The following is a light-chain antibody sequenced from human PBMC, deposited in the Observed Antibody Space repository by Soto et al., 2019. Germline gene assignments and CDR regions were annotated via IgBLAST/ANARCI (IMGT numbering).Light chain of an antibody. CDR2: DAS. J-gene: IGKJ2*01. CDR3: QQRSNWPAYT. V-gene: IGKV3-11*01. CDR1: QSVSSY. Sequence: EIVLTQSPATLSLSPGERATLSCRASQSVSSYLAWYQHKPGQAPRLLIYDASNRATGIPARFSGSGSVTDFTLTISSLEPEDFAVYYCQQRSNWPAYTFGQGTKLEIK.